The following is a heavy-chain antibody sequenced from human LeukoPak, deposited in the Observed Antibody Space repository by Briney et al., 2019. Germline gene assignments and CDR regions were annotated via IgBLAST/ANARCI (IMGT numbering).Heavy chain of an antibody. V-gene: IGHV4-59*01. D-gene: IGHD1-7*01. CDR1: GGSITGYY. J-gene: IGHJ4*02. Sequence: SETLSLTYTVSGGSITGYYWSCMRQSPGKGLEWIGYIHYSGSYNYNPSLSSRLTMSVDTSKNQFSLRLSAVTAADTAVYYCARDSIHRRTTPFDYWGQGTLVTVSS. CDR2: IHYSGSY. CDR3: ARDSIHRRTTPFDY.